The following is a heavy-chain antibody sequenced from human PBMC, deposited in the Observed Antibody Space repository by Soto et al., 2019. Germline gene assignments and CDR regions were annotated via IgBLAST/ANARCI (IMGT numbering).Heavy chain of an antibody. CDR3: ARDLLFDY. CDR2: INACNGNT. V-gene: IGHV1-3*01. CDR1: GYTFTSYA. Sequence: QVQLVQSGAEVKKPGASVKVSCKASGYTFTSYAMHWVRQAPGQRLEWMGWINACNGNTKYSQKFQGRVTITRDTSASTAYMELSSLRSEDTAVYYCARDLLFDYWGQGTLVTVSS. J-gene: IGHJ4*02.